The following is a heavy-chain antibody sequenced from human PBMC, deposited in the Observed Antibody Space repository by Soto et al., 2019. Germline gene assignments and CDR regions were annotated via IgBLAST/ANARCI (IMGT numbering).Heavy chain of an antibody. CDR1: GGSISSSNW. V-gene: IGHV4-4*02. D-gene: IGHD2-15*01. Sequence: QVQLQESGPGLVKPSGTLSLTCAVSGGSISSSNWWSWVRQPPGKGLEWIGEIYHSGSTNYNPSLTGCVTISLDTTKTQFSLRPSSVAAADTAGYYCARAGCSGGRCPSRNWGQGTLGTVSS. CDR3: ARAGCSGGRCPSRN. J-gene: IGHJ4*02. CDR2: IYHSGST.